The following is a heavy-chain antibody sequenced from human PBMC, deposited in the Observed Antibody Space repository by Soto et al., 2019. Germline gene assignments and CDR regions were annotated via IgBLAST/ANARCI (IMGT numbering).Heavy chain of an antibody. V-gene: IGHV4-59*12. J-gene: IGHJ4*01. Sequence: PSETLSLTCTVSGWSINTDYCSWIRQPPGKGLEWIGYIYYRANPNYNPSLKSRVTISQDTSKNQFSLKLSSVTAADTAVYYCARSFGVEAADRFVRWGHGTLVTVPS. D-gene: IGHD6-13*01. CDR1: GWSINTDY. CDR2: IYYRANP. CDR3: ARSFGVEAADRFVR.